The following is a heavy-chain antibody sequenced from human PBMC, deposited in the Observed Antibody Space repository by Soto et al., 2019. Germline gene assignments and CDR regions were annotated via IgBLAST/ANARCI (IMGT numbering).Heavy chain of an antibody. J-gene: IGHJ6*02. Sequence: QVQLVQSGAEVKKPGASVKVSCKASGYTFTSYYMHWVRQAPGQGLEWMGIINPSGGSTSYAQKFQGRVTMTRDTSTSTVYMELSSLRSEDTAVYYCARGAVGYSYGTPNYYSYGMDVWGQGTTVTVSS. D-gene: IGHD5-18*01. CDR1: GYTFTSYY. V-gene: IGHV1-46*01. CDR3: ARGAVGYSYGTPNYYSYGMDV. CDR2: INPSGGST.